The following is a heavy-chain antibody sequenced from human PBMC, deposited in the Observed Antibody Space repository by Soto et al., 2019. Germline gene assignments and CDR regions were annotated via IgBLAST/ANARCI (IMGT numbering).Heavy chain of an antibody. J-gene: IGHJ6*02. CDR3: ARELRFGEDYYGMDV. D-gene: IGHD3-10*01. V-gene: IGHV4-30-4*01. Sequence: SETLSLTCTVSGASISSGDYYWSWIRQPPGKGLEWIGHIYYSGSTYYNPPLKSRVTISVDTSKNQFSLKLRSVTAADTAVYYCARELRFGEDYYGMDVWGQGTTVT. CDR2: IYYSGST. CDR1: GASISSGDYY.